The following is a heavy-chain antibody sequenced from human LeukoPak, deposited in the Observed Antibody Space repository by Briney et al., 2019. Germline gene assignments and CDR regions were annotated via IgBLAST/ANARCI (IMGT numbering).Heavy chain of an antibody. CDR1: GGSISSYY. Sequence: SETLSLTCTVSGGSISSYYWSWIRQPPGKGLEWIGYIYYSGSTNYNPSPKSRVTISVDTSKNQFSLKLSSVTAADTAVYYCARDSGVVGAFIYFDYWGQGTLVTVSS. CDR3: ARDSGVVGAFIYFDY. D-gene: IGHD1-26*01. CDR2: IYYSGST. V-gene: IGHV4-59*12. J-gene: IGHJ4*02.